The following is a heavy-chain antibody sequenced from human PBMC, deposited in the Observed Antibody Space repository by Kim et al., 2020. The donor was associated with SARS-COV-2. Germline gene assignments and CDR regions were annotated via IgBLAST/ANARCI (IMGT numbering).Heavy chain of an antibody. J-gene: IGHJ4*02. V-gene: IGHV3-23*01. Sequence: GGSLRLSCAASGFSISNYAMTWVRQAPGKGLQWVSTISGGSDITYYADSMKGRLTISRDNSRNTLYLEMQSLRVDDTAIYYCAKEGLTTETNFDAWGQG. CDR1: GFSISNYA. D-gene: IGHD4-17*01. CDR3: AKEGLTTETNFDA. CDR2: ISGGSDIT.